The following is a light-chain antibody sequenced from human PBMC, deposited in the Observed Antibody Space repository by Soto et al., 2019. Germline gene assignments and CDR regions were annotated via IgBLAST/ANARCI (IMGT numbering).Light chain of an antibody. CDR2: GVS. V-gene: IGLV2-8*01. CDR3: SSYAGSSVV. CDR1: SSDVGSNNL. Sequence: QSALTQPPSASGSPGQSVTISCTGTSSDVGSNNLVSWHQQHPGKAPKVMIYGVSQRPSGVPDRFSGSKSGNTASLTVSGLQAEDEADYYCSSYAGSSVVFGAGTKLPVL. J-gene: IGLJ3*02.